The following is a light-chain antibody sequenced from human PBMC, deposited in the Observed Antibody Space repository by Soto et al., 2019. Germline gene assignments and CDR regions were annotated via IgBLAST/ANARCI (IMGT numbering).Light chain of an antibody. CDR1: RSNIGAGYD. V-gene: IGLV1-40*01. CDR3: QSYDNRLSGYV. Sequence: QSVLTQPPSMSGAPGQRVTISCTGSRSNIGAGYDVHWYQQLPGTAPKLLIFGNNNRPSGVPDRFSGSKSGTSASLAITGLQAEDEADYYCQSYDNRLSGYVFGTGTKPPS. J-gene: IGLJ1*01. CDR2: GNN.